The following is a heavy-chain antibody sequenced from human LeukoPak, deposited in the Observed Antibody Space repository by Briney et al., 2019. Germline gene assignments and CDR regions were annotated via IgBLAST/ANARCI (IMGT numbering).Heavy chain of an antibody. Sequence: GGSLRVSCAASGFTFSSYAMSWVRQAPGKGLEWVSGISGSGGSTYYADSVKGRFTISRDNSKNTLYLQMNSLRAEDTAVYYCAKSRGSGLFDYWGQGTLVTVAS. D-gene: IGHD3-10*01. V-gene: IGHV3-23*01. J-gene: IGHJ4*02. CDR3: AKSRGSGLFDY. CDR2: ISGSGGST. CDR1: GFTFSSYA.